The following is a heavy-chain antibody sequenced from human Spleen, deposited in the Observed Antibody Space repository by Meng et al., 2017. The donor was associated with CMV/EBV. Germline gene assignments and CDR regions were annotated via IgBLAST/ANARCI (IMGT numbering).Heavy chain of an antibody. CDR3: ARDPYATGWAG. V-gene: IGHV4-61*02. CDR1: GGSISSGSYY. Sequence: QGQRQGSGPGQVKPSQTPSLACTCSGGSISSGSYYWSWIRQPAGKGLEWIGRIYTSGSTNYNPSLKSRVTISVDKSKNQFSPTLRSVTAADTAVYYCARDPYATGWAGWGQGTLVTVSS. CDR2: IYTSGST. J-gene: IGHJ4*02. D-gene: IGHD6-19*01.